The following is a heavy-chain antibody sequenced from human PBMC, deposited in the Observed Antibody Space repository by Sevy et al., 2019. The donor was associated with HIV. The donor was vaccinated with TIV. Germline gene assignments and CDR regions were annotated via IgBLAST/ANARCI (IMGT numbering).Heavy chain of an antibody. CDR1: GLTFSSYW. CDR2: INSDGSST. V-gene: IGHV3-74*01. Sequence: GGSLRLSCAASGLTFSSYWMHWVRQAPGKGLVWVSRINSDGSSTSYADSVKGRFTISRDNAKNTLYLQMNSLRAEDTAGYYGVRQRGDTVVLPDVLPDYGMDVWGQGTTVTVSS. J-gene: IGHJ6*02. CDR3: VRQRGDTVVLPDVLPDYGMDV. D-gene: IGHD2-2*01.